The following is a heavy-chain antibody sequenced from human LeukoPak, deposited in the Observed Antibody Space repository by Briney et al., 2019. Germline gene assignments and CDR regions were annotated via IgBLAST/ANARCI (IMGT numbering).Heavy chain of an antibody. V-gene: IGHV3-11*01. CDR1: GFIFSDYH. Sequence: PGGSLRLSCAASGFIFSDYHMSWIRQAPGKGLECVSYISPGGDAVYFADSVKGRFTISRDNAKNSLFLQMSSLTAEDTAVYYCSGGQDAAVAGPGGYFDYWGQGSLVTVSS. CDR3: SGGQDAAVAGPGGYFDY. D-gene: IGHD6-19*01. CDR2: ISPGGDAV. J-gene: IGHJ4*02.